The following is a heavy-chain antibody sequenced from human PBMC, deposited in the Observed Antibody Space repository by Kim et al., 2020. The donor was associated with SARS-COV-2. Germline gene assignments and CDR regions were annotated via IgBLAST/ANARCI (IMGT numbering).Heavy chain of an antibody. D-gene: IGHD6-13*01. CDR2: INHSGST. CDR1: GGSFSGYY. CDR3: ARGVAAAGLPFDY. Sequence: SETLSLTCAVYGGSFSGYYWSWIRQPPGKGLEWIGAINHSGSTNYNPSLKSRVTISVDTSKNQFSLKLSSVTAADTAVYYCARGVAAAGLPFDYWGQGTLVTVSS. V-gene: IGHV4-34*01. J-gene: IGHJ4*02.